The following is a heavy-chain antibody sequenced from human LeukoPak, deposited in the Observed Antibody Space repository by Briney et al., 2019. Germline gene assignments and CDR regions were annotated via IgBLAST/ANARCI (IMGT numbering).Heavy chain of an antibody. CDR2: IATAGDT. CDR1: GFTLSSYD. Sequence: GESLRLSCAASGFTLSSYDIHWVRQPTGKGLEWASAIATAGDTFYSASVKGRFTISRENAKNSLYLQMNSLRVGDTAVYYCTRGGDGFDPWGQGTLVTVSS. V-gene: IGHV3-13*01. CDR3: TRGGDGFDP. D-gene: IGHD7-27*01. J-gene: IGHJ5*02.